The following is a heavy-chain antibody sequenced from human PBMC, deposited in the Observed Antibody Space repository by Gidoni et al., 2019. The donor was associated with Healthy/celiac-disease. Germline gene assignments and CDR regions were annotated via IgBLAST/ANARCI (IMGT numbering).Heavy chain of an antibody. D-gene: IGHD6-13*01. J-gene: IGHJ2*01. CDR1: GFTFSSYG. Sequence: QVQLVESGGGVVQPGRSLRLSCAASGFTFSSYGMHWVRQAPGKGLEWVAVIWDDGSNKYYADSVKGRFTISRDNSKNTLYLQMNSLRAEDTAVYYCASTLGIAAAGDWYFDLWGRGTLVTVSS. V-gene: IGHV3-33*01. CDR3: ASTLGIAAAGDWYFDL. CDR2: IWDDGSNK.